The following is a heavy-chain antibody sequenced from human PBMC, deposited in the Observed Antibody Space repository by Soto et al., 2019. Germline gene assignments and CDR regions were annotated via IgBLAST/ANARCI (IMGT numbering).Heavy chain of an antibody. CDR3: ARVMDTAMVSGYYGMDV. CDR2: IYHSGNT. D-gene: IGHD5-18*01. V-gene: IGHV4-4*02. J-gene: IGHJ6*02. CDR1: GGSISSSNW. Sequence: SETVSLTCAVSGGSISSSNWWSWVRQPPGKGLEWIGEIYHSGNTNYNPSLKSRVTISVDKSKNQFSLRLSSVTAADTAVYYCARVMDTAMVSGYYGMDVWGQGTTVTVSS.